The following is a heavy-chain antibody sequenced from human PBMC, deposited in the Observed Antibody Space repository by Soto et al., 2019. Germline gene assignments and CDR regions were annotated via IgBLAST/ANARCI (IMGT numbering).Heavy chain of an antibody. J-gene: IGHJ4*02. V-gene: IGHV3-74*02. D-gene: IGHD2-2*03. Sequence: EVQLVESGGALVQPGGSQRLSCVVSGFSISSYSMHWVRQAPGKGPVWVARINNDGSDTNYADSVKGRFTIFRDNTRNALYLQKGKLTGQETDVSSGVSGALDIACVPGAMLYWGQGTLVTVSS. CDR1: GFSISSYS. CDR3: VSGALDIACVPGAMLY. CDR2: INNDGSDT.